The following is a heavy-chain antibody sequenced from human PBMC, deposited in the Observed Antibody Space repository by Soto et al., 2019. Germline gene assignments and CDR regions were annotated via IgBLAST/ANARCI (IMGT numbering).Heavy chain of an antibody. D-gene: IGHD7-27*01. CDR3: GKGTWGAFDI. CDR2: ITSGRVGGT. CDR1: GFTFSSNA. J-gene: IGHJ3*02. Sequence: EVQLLESGGGLVQPGGSLSLSCVASGFTFSSNAMSWVGQVPGRGLEWVSHITSGRVGGTYYADSVKGRFTITRDNAKNTLYMQMNSLRVEDTAVYYCGKGTWGAFDIWGHGTLVTVSS. V-gene: IGHV3-23*01.